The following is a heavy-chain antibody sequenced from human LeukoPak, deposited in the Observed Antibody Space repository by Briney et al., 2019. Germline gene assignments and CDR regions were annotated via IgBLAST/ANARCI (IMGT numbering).Heavy chain of an antibody. CDR2: MNPDSGNT. CDR3: ARRLGLRWDLQAFDI. J-gene: IGHJ3*02. Sequence: ASVKVSCKASAYSFSTYDINWVRQATGQGLEWMGWMNPDSGNTGYAQKFQGRVTITRNTSISTAYMELSSLKSDDTAVYYCARRLGLRWDLQAFDIWGQGTMVTVSS. V-gene: IGHV1-8*03. CDR1: AYSFSTYD. D-gene: IGHD4-23*01.